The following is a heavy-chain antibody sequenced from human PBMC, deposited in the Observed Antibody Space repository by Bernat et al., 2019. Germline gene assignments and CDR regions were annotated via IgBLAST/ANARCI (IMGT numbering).Heavy chain of an antibody. D-gene: IGHD2-15*01. J-gene: IGHJ4*02. Sequence: QVQLVESGGGVVQPGRSLRLSCAASGFTFSSYAMHWVRQAPGKGLEWVAVISYDGSNKYYADSVKGRFTISRDNSKNTLYLQMNSLRAEDTAVYYCARVYPRSGGILDYWGQGTLVTVSS. CDR2: ISYDGSNK. V-gene: IGHV3-30*01. CDR3: ARVYPRSGGILDY. CDR1: GFTFSSYA.